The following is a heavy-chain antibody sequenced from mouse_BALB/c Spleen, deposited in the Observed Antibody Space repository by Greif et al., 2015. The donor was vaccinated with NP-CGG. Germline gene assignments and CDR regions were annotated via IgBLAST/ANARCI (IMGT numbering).Heavy chain of an antibody. CDR2: IWSGGST. D-gene: IGHD1-2*01. J-gene: IGHJ2*01. V-gene: IGHV2-2*02. CDR3: ARGATAMYYFDY. Sequence: QVQLQQSGPGLVQPSQSLSITCTVSGFSLTSYGVHWVRQSPGKGLEWLGVIWSGGSTDYNAAFIFRLSISKDNSKSQVFFKMNSLQANDTAIYYCARGATAMYYFDYWGQGTTLTVSS. CDR1: GFSLTSYG.